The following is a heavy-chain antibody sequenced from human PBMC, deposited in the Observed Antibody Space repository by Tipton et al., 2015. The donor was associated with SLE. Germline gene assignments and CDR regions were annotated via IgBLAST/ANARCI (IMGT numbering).Heavy chain of an antibody. Sequence: QLVQSGPEVKKPGESLKISCKGSGYSFTRYWIAWVRQMSGKGLEWMGIIYPSDSDTRYSPSFQGQVTISADKSISTAYLQWSSLKASDTAMYYCARPSDSSYCSGGSCYWDGFDIWGQGTMVTVSS. J-gene: IGHJ3*02. D-gene: IGHD2-15*01. CDR2: IYPSDSDT. CDR3: ARPSDSSYCSGGSCYWDGFDI. V-gene: IGHV5-51*03. CDR1: GYSFTRYW.